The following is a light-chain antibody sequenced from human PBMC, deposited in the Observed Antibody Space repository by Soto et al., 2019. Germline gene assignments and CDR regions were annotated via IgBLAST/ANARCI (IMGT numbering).Light chain of an antibody. CDR1: QSVNIY. CDR2: DAS. CDR3: QQRSNWRVT. J-gene: IGKJ4*01. V-gene: IGKV3-11*01. Sequence: EIVLTQSPATLSLSPGERATLSCRASQSVNIYLAWYQQKPGQAPRLLIYDASNRATGIPARFSGSGSGTDFTLTSSSLEPEDIAVYYCQQRSNWRVTFGGGTKVEI.